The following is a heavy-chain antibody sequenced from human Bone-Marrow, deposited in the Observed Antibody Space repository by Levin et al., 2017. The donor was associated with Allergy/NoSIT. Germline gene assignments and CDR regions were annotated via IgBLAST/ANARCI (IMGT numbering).Heavy chain of an antibody. D-gene: IGHD5-18*01. Sequence: SVKVSCKASGGIFSNFPISWVRLAPGQGLEWMGGIIPSFGSSIYAEKFQGRVTINADYSASTAYMELSSLTSEDTAVYYCARGGRDSSVCDMDDWGQGTTVTVSS. CDR3: ARGGRDSSVCDMDD. CDR1: GGIFSNFP. J-gene: IGHJ6*02. CDR2: IIPSFGSS. V-gene: IGHV1-69*13.